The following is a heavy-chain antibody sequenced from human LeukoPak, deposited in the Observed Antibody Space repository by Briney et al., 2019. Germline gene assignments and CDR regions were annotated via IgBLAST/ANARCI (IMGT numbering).Heavy chain of an antibody. CDR1: GSTFSIYA. CDR3: ARLYRLNNV. Sequence: GGSLRLSCAASGSTFSIYAMNWVRQAPGKGLEWISYISCSSSSVIYYADSVKGRFTISRDNAKNSLYLQMNSLRDEDTAVYFCARLYRLNNVWGQGTTVTVSS. D-gene: IGHD3-16*02. CDR2: ISCSSSSVI. J-gene: IGHJ6*02. V-gene: IGHV3-48*02.